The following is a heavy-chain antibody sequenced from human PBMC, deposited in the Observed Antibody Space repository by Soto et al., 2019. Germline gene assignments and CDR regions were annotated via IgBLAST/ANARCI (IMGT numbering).Heavy chain of an antibody. V-gene: IGHV3-30*18. J-gene: IGHJ4*02. CDR1: GFTFRSYG. D-gene: IGHD6-19*01. CDR2: ISYDGSNK. Sequence: QVQLVEAGGGVVQPGRSLRLSCAASGFTFRSYGMHWVRQAPGKGLEWVAVISYDGSNKFYADSVKGRFTISRDNSKNTLYLQVNSLRAEDKAMYYCAKDYGSGWTMGDFWGQGTLVTVS. CDR3: AKDYGSGWTMGDF.